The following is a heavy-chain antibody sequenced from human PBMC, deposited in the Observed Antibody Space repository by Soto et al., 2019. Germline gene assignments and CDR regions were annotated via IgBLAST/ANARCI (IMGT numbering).Heavy chain of an antibody. CDR1: GISFNDAW. V-gene: IGHV3-15*01. D-gene: IGHD2-15*01. CDR3: TTGPPVRGHCSGGSCY. CDR2: IRSRSVGATT. J-gene: IGHJ4*02. Sequence: EVQLVESGGGLVKPGGSLRLSCAASGISFNDAWISWVRQAPGQGLEWIGRIRSRSVGATTDYAAPVKGRFTLSRDDSQNTVSLQMNSLKPEATGVCYCTTGPPVRGHCSGGSCYWGQGTLVTVSS.